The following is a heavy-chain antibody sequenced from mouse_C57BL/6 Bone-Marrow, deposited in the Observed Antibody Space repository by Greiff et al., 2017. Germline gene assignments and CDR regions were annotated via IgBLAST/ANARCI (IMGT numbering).Heavy chain of an antibody. Sequence: EVKLVESGGGLVKPGGSLKLSCAASGFTFSDYGMHSVRQAPEKGLEWVAYISSGSSTIYYADTVKGRFTISRDNAKNTLFLQMTSLRSEDTAMYYCARLASYYFDYWGQGTTLTVSS. J-gene: IGHJ2*01. CDR2: ISSGSSTI. CDR3: ARLASYYFDY. V-gene: IGHV5-17*01. CDR1: GFTFSDYG.